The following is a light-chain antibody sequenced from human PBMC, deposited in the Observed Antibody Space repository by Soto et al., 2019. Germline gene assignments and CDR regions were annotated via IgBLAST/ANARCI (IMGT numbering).Light chain of an antibody. J-gene: IGLJ2*01. CDR3: AVWDDSLNGVV. V-gene: IGLV1-44*01. CDR2: NNN. Sequence: QSVLTQPPSASGTPGQRVTISCSGSSSNIGSNTMSWYHQLPGTAPKLLIYNNNQRPSGVPDRFSGSKSGTSASLAISGLQSEDEADYYCAVWDDSLNGVVFGGGTKVTVL. CDR1: SSNIGSNT.